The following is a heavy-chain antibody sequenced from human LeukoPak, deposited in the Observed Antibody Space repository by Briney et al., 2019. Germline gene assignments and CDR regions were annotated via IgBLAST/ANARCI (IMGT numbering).Heavy chain of an antibody. V-gene: IGHV4-34*01. CDR1: GGSFSGYY. Sequence: SETLSLTCAVYGGSFSGYYWGWIRQPPGKGLERIGEINHSGSTNYNPSLKSRVTISVDTSKNQFSLKLSSVTAADTAVYYCARSGYDFWSGYSQYFQHWGQGTLVTVSS. CDR2: INHSGST. D-gene: IGHD3-3*01. CDR3: ARSGYDFWSGYSQYFQH. J-gene: IGHJ1*01.